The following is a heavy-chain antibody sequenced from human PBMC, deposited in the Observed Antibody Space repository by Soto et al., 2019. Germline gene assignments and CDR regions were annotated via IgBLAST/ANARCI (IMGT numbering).Heavy chain of an antibody. CDR1: GYSFTNSW. Sequence: GESLKISCKDSGYSFTNSWINWVGQMPGKGLEWMGRIDPSDSYIDYSPSFQGQVTVSVDKSNSTAYLQWSSLKASDTAIYYCARQLKRYYYGMDVWGQGTTVTVSS. CDR2: IDPSDSYI. J-gene: IGHJ6*02. CDR3: ARQLKRYYYGMDV. V-gene: IGHV5-10-1*04.